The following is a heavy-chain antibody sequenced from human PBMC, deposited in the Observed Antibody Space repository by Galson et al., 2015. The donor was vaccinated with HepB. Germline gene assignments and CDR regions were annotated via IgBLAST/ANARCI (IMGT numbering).Heavy chain of an antibody. CDR1: GFTFSNYY. V-gene: IGHV3-11*06. J-gene: IGHJ4*02. D-gene: IGHD1-26*01. Sequence: SLRLSCAASGFTFSNYYMSWIRQAPGKGLEWVSYISSSSSYTNYADSVKGRFTISRDNAKNSLYLQMNSLRAEDTAVYYCARGELLTPFDYWGQGTLVTVSS. CDR2: ISSSSSYT. CDR3: ARGELLTPFDY.